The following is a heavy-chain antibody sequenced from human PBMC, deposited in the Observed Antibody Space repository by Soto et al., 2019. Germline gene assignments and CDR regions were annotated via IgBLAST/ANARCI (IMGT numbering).Heavy chain of an antibody. Sequence: QITLKESGPTLVKPTQTLTLTCTFSGFSLSTRGVAVGWFRQPPGKALEWLALIYWDEDKWYSPSLKIRLTITDDTSNNQVVLTITNMDPVDTATYYCAHRPRGYAYYFDYWGQGTLVTVSS. J-gene: IGHJ4*02. CDR3: AHRPRGYAYYFDY. D-gene: IGHD5-12*01. CDR2: IYWDEDK. V-gene: IGHV2-5*02. CDR1: GFSLSTRGVA.